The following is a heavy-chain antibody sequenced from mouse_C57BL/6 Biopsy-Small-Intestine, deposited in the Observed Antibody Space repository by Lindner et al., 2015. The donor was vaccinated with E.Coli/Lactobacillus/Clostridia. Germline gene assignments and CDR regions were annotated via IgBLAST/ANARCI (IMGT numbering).Heavy chain of an antibody. CDR2: IWSGGST. V-gene: IGHV2-2*01. J-gene: IGHJ4*01. CDR3: ARPFYDYDAMDY. CDR1: GFSLSNYG. Sequence: VQLQESGPGLVAPSQSLSITCTVSGFSLSNYGVHWVRQSPGKGLEWLGVIWSGGSTDYNAAFISRLSINKDNSKSQVFFKMNSLQADDTAIYYCARPFYDYDAMDYWGQGTSVTVSS. D-gene: IGHD2-4*01.